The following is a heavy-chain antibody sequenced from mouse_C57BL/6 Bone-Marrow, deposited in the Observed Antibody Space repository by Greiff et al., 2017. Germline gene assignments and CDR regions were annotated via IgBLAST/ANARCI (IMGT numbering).Heavy chain of an antibody. CDR2: FDPENGDT. CDR1: GFNIKDDY. D-gene: IGHD1-1*01. Sequence: VHVKQSGAELVSPGASVKLSCTASGFNIKDDYMHWVKQRPEQGLEWIGWFDPENGDTEYASKFQGKTTITADTSSNTAYLPLSSLTSEDTAVYYCTTPFYYYGSRGYFDYWGQGTTLTVSS. CDR3: TTPFYYYGSRGYFDY. J-gene: IGHJ2*01. V-gene: IGHV14-4*01.